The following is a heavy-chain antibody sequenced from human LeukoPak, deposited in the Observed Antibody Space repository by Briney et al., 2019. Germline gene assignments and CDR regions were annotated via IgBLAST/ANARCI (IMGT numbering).Heavy chain of an antibody. CDR2: ISAYNGNT. Sequence: GASVKVSCKASGYTFTSYGISWVRQAPGQGLEWMGWISAYNGNTNYAQKLQGRVTMTTDTSTSTAYMELRSLRSDDTAEYYCARDIVVVPAADYGMDVWGQGTTVTVSS. V-gene: IGHV1-18*01. J-gene: IGHJ6*02. D-gene: IGHD2-2*01. CDR3: ARDIVVVPAADYGMDV. CDR1: GYTFTSYG.